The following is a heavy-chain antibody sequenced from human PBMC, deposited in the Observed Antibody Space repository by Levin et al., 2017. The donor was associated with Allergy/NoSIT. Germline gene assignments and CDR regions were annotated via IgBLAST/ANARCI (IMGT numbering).Heavy chain of an antibody. CDR1: GFTFGDYW. V-gene: IGHV3-7*01. J-gene: IGHJ3*01. CDR3: AREDRRESFDV. CDR2: IKQDATAT. Sequence: GESLKISCVASGFTFGDYWMSWVRRAPGKGPEWLANIKQDATATSFVGSVQGRFTISRDNAKNTLYLLMDSLTAEDTATYYCAREDRRESFDVCGQGTMVTVSS.